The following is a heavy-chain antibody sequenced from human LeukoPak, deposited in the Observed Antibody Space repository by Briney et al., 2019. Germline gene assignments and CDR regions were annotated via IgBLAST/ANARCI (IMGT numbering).Heavy chain of an antibody. Sequence: PGGSLRLSCAASGFTFSSYAMSWVRQAPGKGLEWVSYISSSGSTIYYADSVKGRFTISRDNAKNSLYLQMNSLRAEDTAVYYCARDPGYCSGGSCQYYYYYYMDVWGKGTTVTISS. CDR1: GFTFSSYA. CDR2: ISSSGSTI. CDR3: ARDPGYCSGGSCQYYYYYYMDV. D-gene: IGHD2-15*01. J-gene: IGHJ6*03. V-gene: IGHV3-48*04.